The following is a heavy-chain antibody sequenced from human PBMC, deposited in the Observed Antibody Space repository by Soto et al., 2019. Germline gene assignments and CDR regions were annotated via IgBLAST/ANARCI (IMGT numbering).Heavy chain of an antibody. Sequence: EVQLVESGGGLVHPGGSLRLSCAASGFTFSSYSMNWVRQAPGKGLEWVSYISSSSTTKYYADSVKGRFTISRDNAKNSLYLQMNSLRAEDTAVYYCARDGCSGSNCLNWFDPWGQGTLVTVSS. J-gene: IGHJ5*02. D-gene: IGHD2-15*01. CDR2: ISSSSTTK. CDR1: GFTFSSYS. CDR3: ARDGCSGSNCLNWFDP. V-gene: IGHV3-48*01.